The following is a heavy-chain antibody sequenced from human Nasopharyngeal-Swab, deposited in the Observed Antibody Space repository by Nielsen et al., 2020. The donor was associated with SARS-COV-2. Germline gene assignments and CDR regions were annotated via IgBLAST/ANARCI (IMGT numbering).Heavy chain of an antibody. CDR2: ISSSSSYI. D-gene: IGHD3-3*01. V-gene: IGHV3-21*01. J-gene: IGHJ6*02. CDR3: ARALFGVVIIPPHYGMDV. CDR1: GFTFSSYS. Sequence: GESLKISCAASGFTFSSYSMNWVRQALGKGLEWVSSISSSSSYIYYADSVKGRFTISRDNAKNSLYLQMNSLRAEDTAVYYCARALFGVVIIPPHYGMDVWGQGTTVTVSS.